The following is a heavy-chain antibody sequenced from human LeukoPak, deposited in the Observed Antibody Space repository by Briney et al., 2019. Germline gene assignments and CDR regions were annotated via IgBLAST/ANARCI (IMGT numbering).Heavy chain of an antibody. D-gene: IGHD1-1*01. CDR1: GFTFSSYS. CDR2: ISSSSTYI. Sequence: GGSLRLSSAASGFTFSSYSMNWARQVSGKGLEWVSYISSSSTYINYADSLKGQFTISRDNAKNSLYLQMNSLRAEDTAVYYCARGAGTSYFDYWGQGTLVTVSS. CDR3: ARGAGTSYFDY. V-gene: IGHV3-21*01. J-gene: IGHJ4*02.